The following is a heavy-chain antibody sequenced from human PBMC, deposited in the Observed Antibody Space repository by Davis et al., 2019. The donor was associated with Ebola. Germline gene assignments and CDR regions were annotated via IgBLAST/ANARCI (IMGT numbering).Heavy chain of an antibody. D-gene: IGHD1-20*01. Sequence: GGSLRLSCAASGFTYSVYYMSWIRQAPGKGPEWVSSISSSASYKNYADSVKGRFTISRDDAKKSLYLQMDSLRAEDTAVYYCARGPSITGTADSYIGDYWGQGTLVTVSS. CDR1: GFTYSVYY. J-gene: IGHJ4*02. V-gene: IGHV3-11*06. CDR3: ARGPSITGTADSYIGDY. CDR2: ISSSASYK.